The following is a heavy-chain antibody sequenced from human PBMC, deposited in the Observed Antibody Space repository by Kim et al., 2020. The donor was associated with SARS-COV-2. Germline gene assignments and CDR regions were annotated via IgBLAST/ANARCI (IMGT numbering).Heavy chain of an antibody. J-gene: IGHJ3*02. V-gene: IGHV3-11*05. Sequence: GGSLRLSCAASGFTFSDYYMSWIRQAPGKGLEWVSYISSSSSYTNYADSVKGRFTISRDNAKNSLYLQMNSLRAEDTAVYYCARASRFGSSWYHDAFDIWGQGTMVTVSS. D-gene: IGHD6-13*01. CDR2: ISSSSSYT. CDR1: GFTFSDYY. CDR3: ARASRFGSSWYHDAFDI.